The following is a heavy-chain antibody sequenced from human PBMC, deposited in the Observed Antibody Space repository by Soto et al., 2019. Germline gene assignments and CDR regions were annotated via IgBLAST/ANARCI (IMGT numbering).Heavy chain of an antibody. CDR3: AKTVVAATNWFDP. Sequence: QVQLQESGPGLVKPSQTLSLTCTVSGGSISSGGYSWTWIRQPPGEGLEWIGHIHHSGSTYYNPSLKSRLTISIDASKNQFSLKLSSVTVADTAVYYCAKTVVAATNWFDPWCQGTLVTVSS. D-gene: IGHD2-15*01. J-gene: IGHJ5*02. CDR2: IHHSGST. CDR1: GGSISSGGYS. V-gene: IGHV4-31*03.